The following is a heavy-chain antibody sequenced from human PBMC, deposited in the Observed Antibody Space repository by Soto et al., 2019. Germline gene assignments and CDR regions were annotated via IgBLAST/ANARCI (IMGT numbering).Heavy chain of an antibody. CDR2: IIPIFGTA. J-gene: IGHJ4*02. V-gene: IGHV1-69*13. CDR1: GGTFSSYA. CDR3: ALPGYYYDSSGPPFDY. Sequence: GDSVKVSCKXSGGTFSSYAISWVRQAPGQGLEWMGGIIPIFGTANYAQKFQGRVTITADESTSTAYMELSSLRSEDTAVYYCALPGYYYDSSGPPFDYWGQGTLVTVS. D-gene: IGHD3-22*01.